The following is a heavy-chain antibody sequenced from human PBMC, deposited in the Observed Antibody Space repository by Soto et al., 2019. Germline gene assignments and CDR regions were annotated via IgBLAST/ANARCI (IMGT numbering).Heavy chain of an antibody. CDR1: GYSFTDYW. D-gene: IGHD1-26*01. CDR2: IYPGDSDT. J-gene: IGHJ4*02. Sequence: ESLKISCKGSGYSFTDYWIGWVRQMPGKGLEWMGIIYPGDSDTRYNPSFQGRVTISADKSITTAYLQWSSLKASDTAVYFCARLSGARSPANFWGQGTVVTVYS. V-gene: IGHV5-51*01. CDR3: ARLSGARSPANF.